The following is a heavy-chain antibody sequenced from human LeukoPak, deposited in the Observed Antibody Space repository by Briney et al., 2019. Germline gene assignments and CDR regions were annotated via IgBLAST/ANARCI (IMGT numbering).Heavy chain of an antibody. J-gene: IGHJ4*02. Sequence: GGSLRLSCSASGFTFSSYAMHWVRQAPGKGLEYVSAISSNGGSTYYADSVKGRITISRDNSKNTLYLQMSSLRAEDTAVYYCVKDALRYCSSTSCYADYWGQGTLVTVSS. D-gene: IGHD2-2*01. V-gene: IGHV3-64D*06. CDR2: ISSNGGST. CDR3: VKDALRYCSSTSCYADY. CDR1: GFTFSSYA.